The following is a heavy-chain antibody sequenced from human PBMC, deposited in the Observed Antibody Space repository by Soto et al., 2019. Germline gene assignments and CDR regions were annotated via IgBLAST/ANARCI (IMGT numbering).Heavy chain of an antibody. Sequence: PSETLSITCAVSGASIGTNNWRSWVRQPPGKGLEWLGEVYHSGTTNCNPSLKSRVTISIDNSKNQFSLRLTSMTAADTAVYYGAVPGDGDFDYWRQGTMVTVSS. V-gene: IGHV4-4*02. CDR1: GASIGTNNW. J-gene: IGHJ4*02. CDR2: VYHSGTT. CDR3: AVPGDGDFDY.